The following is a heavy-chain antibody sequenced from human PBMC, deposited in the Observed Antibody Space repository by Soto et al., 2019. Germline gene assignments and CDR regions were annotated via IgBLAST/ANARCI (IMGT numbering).Heavy chain of an antibody. J-gene: IGHJ6*02. V-gene: IGHV1-18*01. Sequence: ASVKVSFKASGYTFTSYGISWVRQAPGQGLEWMGWISAYNGNTNYAQKLQGRVTMTTDTSTSTAYMELRSLRSDDTAVYYCARDGYCSSTSCYVARYYYGMDVWGQGTTVTVSS. D-gene: IGHD2-2*03. CDR3: ARDGYCSSTSCYVARYYYGMDV. CDR1: GYTFTSYG. CDR2: ISAYNGNT.